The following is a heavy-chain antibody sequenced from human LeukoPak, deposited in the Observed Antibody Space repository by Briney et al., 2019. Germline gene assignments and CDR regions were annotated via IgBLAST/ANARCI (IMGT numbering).Heavy chain of an antibody. D-gene: IGHD3-3*01. J-gene: IGHJ6*02. Sequence: PGGSLRLSCAASGFTVSSNYMSWVRQAPGKGLEWVSVIYSGGSTYYADSVKGRFTIPRDNSKNTLYLQMNSLRAEDTAVYYCARDAEYYDFWSGNYYYYGMDVWGQGTTVTVSS. CDR1: GFTVSSNY. CDR3: ARDAEYYDFWSGNYYYYGMDV. V-gene: IGHV3-53*01. CDR2: IYSGGST.